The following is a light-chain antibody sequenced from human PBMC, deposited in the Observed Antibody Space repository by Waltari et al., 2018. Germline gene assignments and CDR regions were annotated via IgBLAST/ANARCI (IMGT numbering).Light chain of an antibody. CDR2: EVS. CDR1: SPAVVVDNY. CDR3: SSYAGSDNLI. Sequence: QSALTQPPSASGSPGQSVTIPCTGTSPAVVVDNYASWYQQHPGKAPKLLIYEVSKRPSGVPDRFSGSKSGNTASLTVSGLQAEDEADYYCSSYAGSDNLIFGGGTKLTVL. J-gene: IGLJ2*01. V-gene: IGLV2-8*01.